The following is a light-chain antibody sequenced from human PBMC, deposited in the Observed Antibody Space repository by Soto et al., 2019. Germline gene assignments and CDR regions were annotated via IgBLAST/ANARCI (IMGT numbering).Light chain of an antibody. V-gene: IGKV1-39*01. CDR2: TLS. J-gene: IGKJ3*01. Sequence: DIQMTQSPSSLSASVGDRFTITCRASQRISSYLNWYQQKPGKAAKLLIFTLSNLQRGVPSRFRGSGSGTDFTLTINSLQPEDFATYYCQQSHRPPFTFGPGTKVDIK. CDR1: QRISSY. CDR3: QQSHRPPFT.